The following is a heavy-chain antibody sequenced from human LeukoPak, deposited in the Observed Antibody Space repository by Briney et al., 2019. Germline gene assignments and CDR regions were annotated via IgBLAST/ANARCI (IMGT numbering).Heavy chain of an antibody. Sequence: ASVKVSCKASGYTFTGYYMHWVRQAPGPGLEWMGWINPNSGGTNYAQKFQGRVTMTRDTSISTAYMELSRLRSDDTAVYYCARHSSSRPVYFDYWGQGTLVTVSS. J-gene: IGHJ4*02. CDR2: INPNSGGT. V-gene: IGHV1-2*02. CDR3: ARHSSSRPVYFDY. D-gene: IGHD6-6*01. CDR1: GYTFTGYY.